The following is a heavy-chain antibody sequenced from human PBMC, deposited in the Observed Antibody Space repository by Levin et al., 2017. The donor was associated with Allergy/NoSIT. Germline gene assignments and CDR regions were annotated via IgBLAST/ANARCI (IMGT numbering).Heavy chain of an antibody. CDR2: IYYSGST. J-gene: IGHJ6*02. CDR3: ASQARSRGRYSSSPSYYYGLDV. V-gene: IGHV4-39*01. D-gene: IGHD6-6*01. Sequence: ESLKISCTVSGGSISGSSNYWGWIRQPPGKGLEWIGSIYYSGSTYYTPSLKSRVTISVDTSKSQFSLKLSSLTAAATAVYYGASQARSRGRYSSSPSYYYGLDVWGQGTTVTVSS. CDR1: GGSISGSSNY.